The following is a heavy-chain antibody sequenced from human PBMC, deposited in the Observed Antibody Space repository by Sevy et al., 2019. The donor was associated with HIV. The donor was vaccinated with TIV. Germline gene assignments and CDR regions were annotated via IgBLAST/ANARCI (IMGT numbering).Heavy chain of an antibody. CDR3: AKSPPTNGTTWGDNWFDP. V-gene: IGHV3-23*01. J-gene: IGHJ5*02. D-gene: IGHD1-1*01. CDR1: GFTFWSFA. Sequence: GGSLRLSCAASGFTFWSFAMTWVRQAPGKGLVWVSIISGRSRSTYYADSVKGRFTISRDNSKNTLFLQMNSLRAEDTAVYYCAKSPPTNGTTWGDNWFDPWGQGTLVTVSS. CDR2: ISGRSRST.